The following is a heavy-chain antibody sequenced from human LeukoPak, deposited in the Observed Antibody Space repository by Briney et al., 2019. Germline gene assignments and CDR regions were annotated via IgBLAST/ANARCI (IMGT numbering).Heavy chain of an antibody. V-gene: IGHV3-30*18. J-gene: IGHJ4*02. CDR3: AKDLFYYDKGGFDY. D-gene: IGHD3-22*01. Sequence: GGSLRLSCAASGFTFSSYGLHWVRQAPDKGLEWVAFISYDGSNKFHGDSVKGRFTISRDNSKNTLYLQMNSLRTEDTAVYYCAKDLFYYDKGGFDYWGQGTLVTVSS. CDR2: ISYDGSNK. CDR1: GFTFSSYG.